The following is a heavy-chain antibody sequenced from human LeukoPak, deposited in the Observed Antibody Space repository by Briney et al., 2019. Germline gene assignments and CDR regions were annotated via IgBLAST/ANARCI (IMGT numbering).Heavy chain of an antibody. CDR1: GFTFSSYS. CDR2: ISYDRSNK. Sequence: GGSLRLSCAASGFTFSSYSMNWVRQAPGKGLEWVAAISYDRSNKHYADSVKGRFTISRDNSKNTLYLQMNSLRAEDTAVYYCARLAYSSSPWWGQGTLVTVSS. J-gene: IGHJ4*02. CDR3: ARLAYSSSPW. D-gene: IGHD6-19*01. V-gene: IGHV3-30*03.